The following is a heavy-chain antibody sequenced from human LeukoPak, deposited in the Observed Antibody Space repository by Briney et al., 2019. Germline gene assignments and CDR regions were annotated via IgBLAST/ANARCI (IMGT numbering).Heavy chain of an antibody. V-gene: IGHV3-30*02. D-gene: IGHD4-23*01. Sequence: TGGSLRLSCVASGFTFSNYDMDWVRQAPGKGLEWVAFIQYDGSNKYYADSVKGRFTISRDNAKNSLSLQMHSLRAEDTAVYYCARALGNHYFDYWGQGTLVTVSS. J-gene: IGHJ4*02. CDR2: IQYDGSNK. CDR3: ARALGNHYFDY. CDR1: GFTFSNYD.